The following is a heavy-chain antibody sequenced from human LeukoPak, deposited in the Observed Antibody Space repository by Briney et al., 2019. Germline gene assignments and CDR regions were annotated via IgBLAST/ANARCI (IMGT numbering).Heavy chain of an antibody. V-gene: IGHV1-69*01. J-gene: IGHJ5*02. D-gene: IGHD1-20*01. CDR3: AREGGITGWFDP. CDR2: IIPIFGTA. CDR1: GGTFSSYA. Sequence: SVKVSCKASGGTFSSYAISCVRQAPGQGLEWMGGIIPIFGTANYAQKFQGRVTITADESTSTAYMELSSLRSEDTAVYYCAREGGITGWFDPWGQGTLVTVSS.